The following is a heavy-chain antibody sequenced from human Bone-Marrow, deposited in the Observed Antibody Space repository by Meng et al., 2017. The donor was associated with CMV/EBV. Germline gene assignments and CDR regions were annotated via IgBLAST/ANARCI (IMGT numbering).Heavy chain of an antibody. CDR2: INPNSGGT. CDR1: GYTFTGYY. CDR3: ARGVIAARLRTVFDP. J-gene: IGHJ5*02. V-gene: IGHV1-2*02. D-gene: IGHD6-6*01. Sequence: QLVQSGAEVTSPGAAVKVSCKASGYTFTGYYMHWVRQAPGQGLEWIGWINPNSGGTNYAQKFQGRVTMTRDTSISTAYMELSRLRSDDTAVYYCARGVIAARLRTVFDPWGQGTLVTVSS.